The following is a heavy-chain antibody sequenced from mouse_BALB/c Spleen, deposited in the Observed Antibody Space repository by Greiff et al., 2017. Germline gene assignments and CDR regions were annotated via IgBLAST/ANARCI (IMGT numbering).Heavy chain of an antibody. CDR1: GYSITSGYY. V-gene: IGHV3-6*02. Sequence: EVKLMESGPGLVKPSQSLSLTCSVTGYSITSGYYWNWIRQFPGNKLEWMGYISYDGSNNYNPSLKNRISITRDTSKNQFFLKLNSVTTEDTATYYCARRIYYDYPYYFDYWGQGTTLTVSS. D-gene: IGHD2-4*01. CDR2: ISYDGSN. J-gene: IGHJ2*01. CDR3: ARRIYYDYPYYFDY.